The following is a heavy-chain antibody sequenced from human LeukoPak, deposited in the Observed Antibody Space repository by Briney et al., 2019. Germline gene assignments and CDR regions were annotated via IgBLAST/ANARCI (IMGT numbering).Heavy chain of an antibody. CDR1: GGTFSSYA. CDR2: IIPILGIA. D-gene: IGHD3-22*01. Sequence: SVKVSCKASGGTFSSYAISWVRQAPGQGLEWMGRIIPILGIANYAQKFQGRVTITADKSTSTAYMELSSLRSGDTAVYYCASDQAYYDSSGYSDYWGQGTLVTVSS. J-gene: IGHJ4*02. CDR3: ASDQAYYDSSGYSDY. V-gene: IGHV1-69*04.